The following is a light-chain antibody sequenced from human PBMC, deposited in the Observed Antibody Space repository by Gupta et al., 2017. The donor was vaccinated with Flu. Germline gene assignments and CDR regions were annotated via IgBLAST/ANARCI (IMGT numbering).Light chain of an antibody. CDR3: QAWDSSTRV. CDR1: QLENKF. Sequence: SYELTQPLPASVSSGQTASITCSEDQLENKFVYWYQQSPGQSPVLVIHKDTRRPIGNPERVTGSSSGNAATLTIRETGAIDEADYFCQAWDSSTRVFGTGTKVTVL. V-gene: IGLV3-1*01. CDR2: KDT. J-gene: IGLJ1*01.